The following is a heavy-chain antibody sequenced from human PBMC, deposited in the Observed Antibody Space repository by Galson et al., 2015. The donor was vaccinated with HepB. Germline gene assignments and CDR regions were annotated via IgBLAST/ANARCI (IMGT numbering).Heavy chain of an antibody. J-gene: IGHJ6*02. D-gene: IGHD1-7*01. V-gene: IGHV6-1*01. Sequence: CAISGDSVSSNSAAWNWIRQSPSRGLEWLGRTYFRSKWYNNYAVSVKSRISINPDTPKNQVFLQLNSVTPEDTAVYYCTREGISVTGTSSGMGVWGQGTTVTVSS. CDR1: GDSVSSNSAA. CDR2: TYFRSKWYN. CDR3: TREGISVTGTSSGMGV.